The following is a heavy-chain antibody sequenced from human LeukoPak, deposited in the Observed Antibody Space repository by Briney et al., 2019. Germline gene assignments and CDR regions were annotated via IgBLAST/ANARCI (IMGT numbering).Heavy chain of an antibody. CDR2: IYYSGST. CDR3: AAGGIAAAFDY. Sequence: SETLSLTCTVSGGSVNSGNYYWNWIRQPPGKGLEWIGYIYYSGSTNYNPSLKSRVTISVDTSKNQFSLKLSSVTAADTAVYYCAAGGIAAAFDYWGQGTLVTVSS. CDR1: GGSVNSGNYY. J-gene: IGHJ4*02. V-gene: IGHV4-61*01. D-gene: IGHD6-13*01.